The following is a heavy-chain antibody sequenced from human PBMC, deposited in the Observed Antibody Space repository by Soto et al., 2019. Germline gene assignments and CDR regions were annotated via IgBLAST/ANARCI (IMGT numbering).Heavy chain of an antibody. Sequence: KPSETLSLTCTVSGGSISSSSYYWGWIRQPPGKGLEWIGRIYYSGSTYYNPSLKSRVTISVDTSKNQFSLKLSSVTAADTAVYHCARVIVVVPAAQIAVNWFDPWGQGTLVTVSS. J-gene: IGHJ5*02. D-gene: IGHD2-2*01. V-gene: IGHV4-39*01. CDR2: IYYSGST. CDR3: ARVIVVVPAAQIAVNWFDP. CDR1: GGSISSSSYY.